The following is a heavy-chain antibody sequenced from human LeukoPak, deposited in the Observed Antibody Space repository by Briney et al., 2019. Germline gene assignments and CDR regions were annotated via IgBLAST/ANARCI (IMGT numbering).Heavy chain of an antibody. V-gene: IGHV4-59*01. CDR3: ARVAIPYDISPYYDGYMDV. CDR2: IYYSGST. CDR1: SGSISSYY. D-gene: IGHD3-22*01. J-gene: IGHJ6*03. Sequence: KSSETLSLTCTVSSGSISSYYWSWIRQPPGKGLEWIGYIYYSGSTNYNPSLQSRVTISVDTSKNQFSLKITSVTAADTAVYYCARVAIPYDISPYYDGYMDVWGKGTTVTVSS.